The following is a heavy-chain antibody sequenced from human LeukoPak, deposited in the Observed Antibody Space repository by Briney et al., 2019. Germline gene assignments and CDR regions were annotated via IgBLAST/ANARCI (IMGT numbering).Heavy chain of an antibody. D-gene: IGHD1-26*01. J-gene: IGHJ4*02. CDR1: GGSNSYSY. CDR2: ISTSGNT. Sequence: KPSETLSLTCTVSGGSNSYSYWSWIRQPAGKGLEWIGRISTSGNTNYDPSLWSRVTMSVDMSKSQFALKLGSVTAADTAVYYCARHEWESTYYFDYWGQGTLVTVSS. CDR3: ARHEWESTYYFDY. V-gene: IGHV4-4*07.